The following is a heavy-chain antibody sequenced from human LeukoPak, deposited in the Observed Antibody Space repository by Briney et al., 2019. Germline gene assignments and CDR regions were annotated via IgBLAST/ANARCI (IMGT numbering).Heavy chain of an antibody. V-gene: IGHV3-33*06. J-gene: IGHJ3*02. D-gene: IGHD2/OR15-2a*01. CDR2: VWNDGSNK. CDR3: AKEIGVLLIGRAFDT. Sequence: GGSLRLSCAASGFTFSNYGIHWLRQAPGKGLEWVAVVWNDGSNKNYADSVKGRFTISRDNSKNTLDLQMNSLRAEDTAVYYCAKEIGVLLIGRAFDTWGQGTMVTVSS. CDR1: GFTFSNYG.